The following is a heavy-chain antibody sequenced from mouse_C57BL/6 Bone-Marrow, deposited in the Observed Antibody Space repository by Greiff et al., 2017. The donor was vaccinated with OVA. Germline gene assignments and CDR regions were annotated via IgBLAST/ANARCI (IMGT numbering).Heavy chain of an antibody. Sequence: QVQLQQPGAELVKPGASVKLSCKASGYTFTSYWMHWVKQRPGRGLEWIGRIDPNSGGTKYNEKFKSKATLTVDKPSSPAYMQLSSLTSEDSAVYYGEREDWDGDWYFDVWGTGTTVTVSS. V-gene: IGHV1-72*01. J-gene: IGHJ1*03. CDR1: GYTFTSYW. CDR3: EREDWDGDWYFDV. D-gene: IGHD4-1*01. CDR2: IDPNSGGT.